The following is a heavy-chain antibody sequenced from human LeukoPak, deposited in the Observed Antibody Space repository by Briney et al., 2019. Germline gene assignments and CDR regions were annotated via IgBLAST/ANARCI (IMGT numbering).Heavy chain of an antibody. CDR1: GGSVSGYY. Sequence: SETLSLTCAVYGGSVSGYYWSWIRQPPGKGLEWIGEINHSGSTNYNPSLKSRVTISVDTSKNQFSLKLSSVTAADTAVYYCARGGNSASFDYWGQGTLVTVSS. D-gene: IGHD4-23*01. CDR3: ARGGNSASFDY. CDR2: INHSGST. V-gene: IGHV4-34*01. J-gene: IGHJ4*02.